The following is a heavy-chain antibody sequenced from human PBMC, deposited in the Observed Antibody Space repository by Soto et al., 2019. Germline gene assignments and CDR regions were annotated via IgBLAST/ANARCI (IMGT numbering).Heavy chain of an antibody. J-gene: IGHJ3*02. V-gene: IGHV4-34*01. D-gene: IGHD1-26*01. CDR3: ARGELLRVRAFDI. Sequence: PSETLSLTCAVYGGSFSGYYWSWIRQPPGKGLEWIGEINHSGSTNYNPSLKSRVTISVDTSKNQFSLKLSSVTAAYTAVYYCARGELLRVRAFDIWGQGTMVTVSS. CDR2: INHSGST. CDR1: GGSFSGYY.